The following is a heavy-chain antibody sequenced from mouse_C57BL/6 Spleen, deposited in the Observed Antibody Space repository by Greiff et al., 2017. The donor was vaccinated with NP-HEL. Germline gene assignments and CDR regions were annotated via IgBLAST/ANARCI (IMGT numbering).Heavy chain of an antibody. D-gene: IGHD2-4*01. Sequence: QVQLQQSGAELVRPGTSVKMSCKASGYTFTNYWIGWAKQRPGHGLEWIGDIYPGGGYTNYNEKFKGKATLTADKSSSTAYMQFSSLTSEDSAIYYCAREINYWYFDVWGTGTTVTVSS. CDR2: IYPGGGYT. CDR3: AREINYWYFDV. J-gene: IGHJ1*03. V-gene: IGHV1-63*01. CDR1: GYTFTNYW.